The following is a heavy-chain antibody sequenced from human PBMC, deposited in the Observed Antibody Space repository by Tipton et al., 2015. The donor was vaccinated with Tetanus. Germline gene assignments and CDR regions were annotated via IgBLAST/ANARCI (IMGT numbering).Heavy chain of an antibody. CDR2: IRSKADNYAP. J-gene: IGHJ6*02. CDR1: GFSFSGSV. D-gene: IGHD5-18*01. CDR3: GRPGTYSLYALDF. V-gene: IGHV3-73*01. Sequence: SLRLSCAASGFSFSGSVMHWVRQAPGKGLEWVARIRSKADNYAPTYAASVQGRITISRDDSQRTTYLQMDSQRTEDTAVYYCGRPGTYSLYALDFWGQGTTVTVSS.